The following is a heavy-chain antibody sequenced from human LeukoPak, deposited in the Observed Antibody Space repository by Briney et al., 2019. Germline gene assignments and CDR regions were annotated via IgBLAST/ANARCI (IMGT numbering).Heavy chain of an antibody. D-gene: IGHD5-24*01. J-gene: IGHJ3*02. V-gene: IGHV3-30*02. CDR3: AKATVEMATIGAFDI. CDR2: IRYDGSNK. Sequence: GGSLRLSCAASGFTFSSYGMHWVRQAPGKGLEWVAFIRYDGSNKYYADSVKGRFTISRDNSKNTLYLQMNSLRAEDMALYYCAKATVEMATIGAFDIWGQGTMVTVSS. CDR1: GFTFSSYG.